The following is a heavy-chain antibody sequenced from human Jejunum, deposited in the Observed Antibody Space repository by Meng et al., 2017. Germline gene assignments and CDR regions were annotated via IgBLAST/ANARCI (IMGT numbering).Heavy chain of an antibody. D-gene: IGHD3-10*01. CDR1: GDSVSSNRAL. Sequence: QVQLQQSGPGLVRPSQTLSLTCAISGDSVSSNRALWHWVRQSPSRGLEWLGQTYYRSEWHNHYGVSVRGRITINADTSRNHFSPHLDSVTPEDTAVCYCTTWYGEYWGQGTLVTVSS. CDR3: TTWYGEY. J-gene: IGHJ4*02. CDR2: TYYRSEWHN. V-gene: IGHV6-1*01.